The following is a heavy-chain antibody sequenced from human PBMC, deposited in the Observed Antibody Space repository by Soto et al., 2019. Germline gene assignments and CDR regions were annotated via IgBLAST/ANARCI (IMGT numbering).Heavy chain of an antibody. Sequence: ASVKVSCKASGYTFTSYAMHWVRQAPGQRLEWMGWINAGNGNTKYSQKFQGRVTITRDTSASTAYMELSSLRSEDTAVYYCARVVGINYYYYYGMDVWGHGTTVTVSS. CDR3: ARVVGINYYYYYGMDV. CDR2: INAGNGNT. J-gene: IGHJ6*02. CDR1: GYTFTSYA. D-gene: IGHD2-21*01. V-gene: IGHV1-3*01.